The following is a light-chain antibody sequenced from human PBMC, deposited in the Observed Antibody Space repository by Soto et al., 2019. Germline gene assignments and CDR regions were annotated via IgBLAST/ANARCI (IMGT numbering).Light chain of an antibody. J-gene: IGKJ2*01. CDR2: AAS. V-gene: IGKV1-39*01. CDR3: QQSYGTPRT. Sequence: DIQMTQSPSSLSASVGDRVTITCRASQSISTYLNWYQQKPGKAPKLLIYAASSLQSGVPSRFSGRGSGTEFTLTISSLQPEDFATYYCQQSYGTPRTFGQGTKLEIK. CDR1: QSISTY.